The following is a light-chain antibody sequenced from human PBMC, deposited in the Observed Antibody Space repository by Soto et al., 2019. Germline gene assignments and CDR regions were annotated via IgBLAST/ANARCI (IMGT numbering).Light chain of an antibody. CDR3: SSYTSSNALYV. Sequence: QSALTQPASVSGSPVQSITISCTGTSSNVGGYNYVSWYQQHPGKAPKLMIYDVSNRPSGVSNRFSGSKSGNTASLTIYGLQAEDEADYYCSSYTSSNALYVFGTGTKVTVL. J-gene: IGLJ1*01. V-gene: IGLV2-14*03. CDR2: DVS. CDR1: SSNVGGYNY.